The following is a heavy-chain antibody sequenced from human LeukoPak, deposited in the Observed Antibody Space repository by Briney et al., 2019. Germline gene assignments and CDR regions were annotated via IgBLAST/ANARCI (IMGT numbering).Heavy chain of an antibody. Sequence: PSETLSLTCTVSGGSIASTSHYWGWIRQPPGKGLEWIGSIYYSGSTQYNPSLKSRVTISVDTSKNQFSLKMRSVTAADTAVYYCARHGHYDSSGSLGGYFDYWGQGALVTVSS. CDR2: IYYSGST. D-gene: IGHD3-22*01. CDR3: ARHGHYDSSGSLGGYFDY. J-gene: IGHJ4*02. V-gene: IGHV4-39*01. CDR1: GGSIASTSHY.